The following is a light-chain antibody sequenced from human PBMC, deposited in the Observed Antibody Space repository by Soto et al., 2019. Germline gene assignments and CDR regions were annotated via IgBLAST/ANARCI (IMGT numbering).Light chain of an antibody. Sequence: DIQMTQSPSALSASVGDRVTITCRASQSISMYFAWYQQKPGKAPNLLIYRASNLQRGVPSRFSGSGFGTEFTLTIISLQPDDFATYHCHQCYTFPWTFGQGTKVEVK. CDR1: QSISMY. J-gene: IGKJ1*01. CDR3: HQCYTFPWT. V-gene: IGKV1-5*03. CDR2: RAS.